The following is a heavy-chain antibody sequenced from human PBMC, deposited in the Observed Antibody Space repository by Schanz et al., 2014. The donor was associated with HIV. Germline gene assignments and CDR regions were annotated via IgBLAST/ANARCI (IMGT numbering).Heavy chain of an antibody. Sequence: EVQLVESGGGFVQPGGSLRLSCEAYGFNFSDYWMHWVRQAPGKGLVWVSRIISDVSGTSSADSVKGRFITSRDNAKNTLFLQMNSLRVEDTAVYYCARGFRLRPFDYYYAMDVWGQGTTVTVSS. D-gene: IGHD3-3*01. V-gene: IGHV3-74*01. CDR3: ARGFRLRPFDYYYAMDV. CDR1: GFNFSDYW. CDR2: IISDVSGT. J-gene: IGHJ6*02.